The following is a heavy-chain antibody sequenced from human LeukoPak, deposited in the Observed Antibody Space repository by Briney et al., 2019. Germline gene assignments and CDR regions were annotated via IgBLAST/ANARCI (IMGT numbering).Heavy chain of an antibody. D-gene: IGHD3-22*01. CDR3: ARPYDSSGYYSGYFDY. CDR1: GYSFTGYW. J-gene: IGHJ4*02. V-gene: IGHV5-51*01. Sequence: GESLKISCKGSGYSFTGYWIGWVRQMPGKGLEWMGIIYPGDSDTRYSPSFQGQVTISADKSISTAYLQWSSLKASDTAMYYCARPYDSSGYYSGYFDYWGQGTLVTVSS. CDR2: IYPGDSDT.